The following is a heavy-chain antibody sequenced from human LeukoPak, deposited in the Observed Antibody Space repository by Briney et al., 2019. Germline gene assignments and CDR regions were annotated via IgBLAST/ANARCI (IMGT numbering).Heavy chain of an antibody. J-gene: IGHJ4*02. Sequence: PGGSLRLSCAASGFTFSSYGMNWVRQAPGKGLEWVAVIWYDGSNKYYADSVKGRFTISRDNSKSTLYLQMNSLRAEDTAVYYCAKGREWELPTPLKDFDYWGQGTLVTVSS. CDR3: AKGREWELPTPLKDFDY. V-gene: IGHV3-33*06. CDR2: IWYDGSNK. D-gene: IGHD1-26*01. CDR1: GFTFSSYG.